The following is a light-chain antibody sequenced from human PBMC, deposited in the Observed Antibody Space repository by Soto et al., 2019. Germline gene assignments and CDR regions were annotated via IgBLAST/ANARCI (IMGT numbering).Light chain of an antibody. V-gene: IGKV2-28*01. CDR2: LGS. CDR1: QNLLHSNGYNY. CDR3: MQSLQTPLT. Sequence: DIVMTQSPLSLPVTPGEPASISCRSSQNLLHSNGYNYLDWYLQKPGQSPQLLIFLGSNRASGVTDRFSGSGSGTDVTLKISRVEAEDVGVYYCMQSLQTPLTFGGGTKVESK. J-gene: IGKJ4*01.